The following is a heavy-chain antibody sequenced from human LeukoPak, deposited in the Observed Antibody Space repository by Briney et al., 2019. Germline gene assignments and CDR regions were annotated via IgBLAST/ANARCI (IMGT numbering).Heavy chain of an antibody. Sequence: GGSLRLSCAASGFTFSSYAMHWVRQAPGKGLEWVAVISYDGSKKYYADSVKGRFTISRDNSKNTQHLQMNSLRAEDTAVYYCARGPRVGAAGFVYYHYIDVWGKGTTVTVSS. D-gene: IGHD1-26*01. V-gene: IGHV3-30*04. CDR1: GFTFSSYA. CDR2: ISYDGSKK. CDR3: ARGPRVGAAGFVYYHYIDV. J-gene: IGHJ6*03.